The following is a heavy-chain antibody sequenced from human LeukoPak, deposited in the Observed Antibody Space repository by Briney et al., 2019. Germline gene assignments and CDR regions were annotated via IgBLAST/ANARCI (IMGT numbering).Heavy chain of an antibody. Sequence: PSETLSLTCTVSGGSISSYYWSWIRQPAGKGLEWIGRIYYSGSTNYNPSLKSRVTISVDTSKNQFSLKLSSVTAADTAVYYCARGSHCTNGVCPYYYYYMDVWGKGTTVTVSS. D-gene: IGHD2-8*01. V-gene: IGHV4-4*07. CDR3: ARGSHCTNGVCPYYYYYMDV. CDR1: GGSISSYY. J-gene: IGHJ6*03. CDR2: IYYSGST.